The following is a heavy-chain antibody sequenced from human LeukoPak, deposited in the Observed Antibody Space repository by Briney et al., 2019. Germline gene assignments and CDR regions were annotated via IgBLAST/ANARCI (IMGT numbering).Heavy chain of an antibody. CDR2: ISGSGGGT. CDR3: AKNRGAGSHYYYHMNV. CDR1: GFTSSSYA. J-gene: IGHJ6*03. D-gene: IGHD1-26*01. Sequence: GGSLRLSCAASGFTSSSYAMSWVRQAPGKGLEWVSLISGSGGGTYYVDSVKGRFTISRDNSKNTLYLQLNSLRVEDTAVYYCAKNRGAGSHYYYHMNVWGKGTTVTFSS. V-gene: IGHV3-23*01.